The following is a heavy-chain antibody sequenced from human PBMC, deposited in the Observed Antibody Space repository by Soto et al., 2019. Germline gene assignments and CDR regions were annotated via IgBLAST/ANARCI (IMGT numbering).Heavy chain of an antibody. J-gene: IGHJ5*02. CDR1: GFSLITSGEG. CDR2: IYWDDDK. CDR3: AHRRVDNWFDP. Sequence: QITLKESGPTVVKPTQTLTLTCTFSGFSLITSGEGVAWIRQPPGKALEWLAVIYWDDDKRYSPSLKSRLTSTRXTSKNQVILTMTNMDPVDTATYYCAHRRVDNWFDPWGQGTLVTVSS. D-gene: IGHD2-21*01. V-gene: IGHV2-5*02.